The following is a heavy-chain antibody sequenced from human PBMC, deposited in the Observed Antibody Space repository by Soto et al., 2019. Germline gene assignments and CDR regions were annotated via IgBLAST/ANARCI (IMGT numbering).Heavy chain of an antibody. V-gene: IGHV3-30-3*01. CDR3: ARDRDSSGYFDL. CDR2: ISYDGSNK. J-gene: IGHJ2*01. Sequence: QVQLVESGGGVVQPGRSLRLSCAASGFTFSSYAMHWVRQAPGKGLEWVAVISYDGSNKYYADSVKGRFTISRDNSKNTLYLQMNSLRAEDTAVYYCARDRDSSGYFDLWGRGTLVTVSS. CDR1: GFTFSSYA. D-gene: IGHD3-10*01.